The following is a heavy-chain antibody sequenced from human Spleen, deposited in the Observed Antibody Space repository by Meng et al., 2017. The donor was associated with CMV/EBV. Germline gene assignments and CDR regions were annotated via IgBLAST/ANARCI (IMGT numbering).Heavy chain of an antibody. J-gene: IGHJ5*02. CDR1: GFTFSSYG. CDR3: AKDEGIAARLERWFDP. CDR2: IRYDGSNK. V-gene: IGHV3-30*02. Sequence: SGFTFSSYGMHWVRQAPGKGLEWVAFIRYDGSNKYYADSVKGRFTISRDNSKNTLYLQMNSLRAEDTAVYYCAKDEGIAARLERWFDPWGQGTLVTVS. D-gene: IGHD6-6*01.